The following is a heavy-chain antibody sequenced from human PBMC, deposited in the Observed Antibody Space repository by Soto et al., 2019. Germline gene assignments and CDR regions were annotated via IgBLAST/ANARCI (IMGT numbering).Heavy chain of an antibody. CDR3: AKDRYDGSGSSGFPPNWFDP. Sequence: GGSLRLSCAASGFTFSSYGMHWVRQAPGKGLEWVAVISYDGSNKYYADSVKGRFTISRDNSKNTLYLQMNSLRAEDTAVYYCAKDRYDGSGSSGFPPNWFDPWGQGTLVTVSS. CDR2: ISYDGSNK. V-gene: IGHV3-30*18. J-gene: IGHJ5*02. D-gene: IGHD3-10*01. CDR1: GFTFSSYG.